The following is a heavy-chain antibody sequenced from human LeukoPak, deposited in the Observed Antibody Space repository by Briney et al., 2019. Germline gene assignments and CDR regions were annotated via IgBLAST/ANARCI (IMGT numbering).Heavy chain of an antibody. D-gene: IGHD5-12*01. CDR1: GFTFSSYA. V-gene: IGHV3-23*01. CDR3: AKDLDIVATITGN. J-gene: IGHJ4*02. CDR2: VSGSGGST. Sequence: GGSLRLSCAASGFTFSSYAMRWVRQAPGKGLEWVSGVSGSGGSTYYADSVKGRFTISRDNSKNTLYLQMNSLRAEDTAVYYCAKDLDIVATITGNWGQGTLVTVSS.